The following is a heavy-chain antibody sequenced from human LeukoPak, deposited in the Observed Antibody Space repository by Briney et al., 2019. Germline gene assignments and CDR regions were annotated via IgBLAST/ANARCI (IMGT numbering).Heavy chain of an antibody. Sequence: SQTLSLTCAISGDSVSSNRAAWHWIRQSPSGGLEWLGRTYYRSKWYNDFAVSVKSRLTINPDTSKNQFSLQLNSVTPEDTAVYYCARETSNFDYWGQGTLVTVSS. CDR1: GDSVSSNRAA. CDR2: TYYRSKWYN. D-gene: IGHD2/OR15-2a*01. CDR3: ARETSNFDY. V-gene: IGHV6-1*01. J-gene: IGHJ4*02.